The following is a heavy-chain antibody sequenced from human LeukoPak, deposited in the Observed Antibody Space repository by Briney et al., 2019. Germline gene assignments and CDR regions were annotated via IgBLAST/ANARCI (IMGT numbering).Heavy chain of an antibody. CDR2: INHSGST. D-gene: IGHD6-19*01. J-gene: IGHJ6*02. CDR3: ARDWGSGWYYYYGMDV. V-gene: IGHV4-34*01. CDR1: GGSFSGYY. Sequence: NPSETLSLTCAVYGGSFSGYYWCWIRQPPGKGLEWIGEINHSGSTNYNPSLKSRVTISVDTSKNQFSLKLSSVTAADTAVYYCARDWGSGWYYYYGMDVWGQGTTVTVSS.